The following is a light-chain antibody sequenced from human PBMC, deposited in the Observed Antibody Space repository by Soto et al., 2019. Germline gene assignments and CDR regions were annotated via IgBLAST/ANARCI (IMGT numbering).Light chain of an antibody. CDR1: QTISSW. J-gene: IGKJ1*01. CDR3: QHYNSYSEA. V-gene: IGKV1-5*03. Sequence: DIQMTQSPSTLSGSVGDRVTITCRASQTISSWLAWYQQKPGKAPKLLIYKASTLKSGVPSRFSGSGSGTEFTLTISSLQPDAFATYYCQHYNSYSEAFG. CDR2: KAS.